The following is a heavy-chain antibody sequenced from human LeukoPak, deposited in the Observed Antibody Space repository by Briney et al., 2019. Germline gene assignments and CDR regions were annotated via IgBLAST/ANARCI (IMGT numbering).Heavy chain of an antibody. CDR2: IYYSGST. J-gene: IGHJ4*02. Sequence: PSQTLSLTCTVSGGSISSGDYYWSWIRQPPGKGLEWIGYIYYSGSTYYNPSLKSRVTISVDTSKNQFSLKLSSVTAADTAVYYCARVTRANGYTYGTFDYWGQGTLVTVSS. D-gene: IGHD5-18*01. CDR3: ARVTRANGYTYGTFDY. V-gene: IGHV4-30-4*08. CDR1: GGSISSGDYY.